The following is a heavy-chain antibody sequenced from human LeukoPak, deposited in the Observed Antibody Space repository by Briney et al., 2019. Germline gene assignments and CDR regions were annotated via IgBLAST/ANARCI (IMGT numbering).Heavy chain of an antibody. J-gene: IGHJ4*02. CDR2: ISSSSSYI. CDR1: GFIFSNYS. V-gene: IGHV3-21*01. D-gene: IGHD6-6*01. CDR3: ARGEWSSSPFDY. Sequence: PGGSLRLSCAASGFIFSNYSMNWVRQAPGKGLEWVSFISSSSSYIYYTDSVKGRFTISRDNAKNSLYLQLNSLRAEDTALYYCARGEWSSSPFDYWGQGTLVTVSS.